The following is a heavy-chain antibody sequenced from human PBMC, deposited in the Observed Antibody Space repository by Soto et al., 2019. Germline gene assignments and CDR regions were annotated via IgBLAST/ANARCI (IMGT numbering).Heavy chain of an antibody. CDR1: GDSVSSRTSY. V-gene: IGHV4-61*01. CDR2: FYYSVST. J-gene: IGHJ6*03. D-gene: IGHD2-2*01. CDR3: ARLVVVPAASALPLIGPYYYYMDV. Sequence: SETLSLTCTVSGDSVSSRTSYWSWIRQLPGKTLEWNGYFYYSVSTNYNPSLKSRVTISVDTSKNQFSLKLSFVTAADTAVYYCARLVVVPAASALPLIGPYYYYMDVWGKGTTVTVSS.